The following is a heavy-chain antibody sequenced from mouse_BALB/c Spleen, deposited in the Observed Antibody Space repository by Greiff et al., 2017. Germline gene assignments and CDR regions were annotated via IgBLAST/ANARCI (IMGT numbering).Heavy chain of an antibody. CDR1: GFTFSDYY. D-gene: IGHD1-1*01. V-gene: IGHV5-4*02. Sequence: EVKVVESGGGLVKPGGSLKLSCAASGFTFSDYYMYWVRQTPEKRLEWVATISDGGSYTYYPDSVKGRFTISRDNAKNNLYLQMSSLKSEDTAMYYCARDYYGSSYSAWFAYWGQGTLVTVSA. CDR2: ISDGGSYT. CDR3: ARDYYGSSYSAWFAY. J-gene: IGHJ3*01.